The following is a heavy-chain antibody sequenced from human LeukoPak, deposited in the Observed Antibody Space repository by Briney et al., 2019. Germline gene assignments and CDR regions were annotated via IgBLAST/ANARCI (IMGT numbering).Heavy chain of an antibody. D-gene: IGHD6-19*01. CDR1: GGSFSGYY. Sequence: PSETLSLTCAVYGGSFSGYYWSWIRQPPGKGLEWIGEINHNGSTNYNPSLKSRVTISVDTSKNQFSLKLSSVTAADTAVYYCARTSYSSGWYHYYYYGMDVWGQGATVTVSS. CDR2: INHNGST. J-gene: IGHJ6*02. V-gene: IGHV4-34*01. CDR3: ARTSYSSGWYHYYYYGMDV.